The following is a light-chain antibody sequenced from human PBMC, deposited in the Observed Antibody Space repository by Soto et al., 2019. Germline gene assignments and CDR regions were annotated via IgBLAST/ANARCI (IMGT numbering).Light chain of an antibody. Sequence: VLTQSPGTLSLSPGERATLSCRASQSVRSSYLAWYQQKPGQAPRLLIYGGSNRATGIPDRFSGSGSGTDFTLTISRLEPEDYAVYFCQQYDWSPMYTFGHGTKLEIK. CDR1: QSVRSSY. J-gene: IGKJ2*01. V-gene: IGKV3-20*01. CDR3: QQYDWSPMYT. CDR2: GGS.